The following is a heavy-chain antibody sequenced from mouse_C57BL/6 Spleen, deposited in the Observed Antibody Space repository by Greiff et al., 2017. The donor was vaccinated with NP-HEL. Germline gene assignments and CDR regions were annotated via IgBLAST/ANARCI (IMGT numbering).Heavy chain of an antibody. J-gene: IGHJ4*01. D-gene: IGHD1-1*01. CDR2: ISSGSSTT. CDR1: GFTFSDYG. V-gene: IGHV5-17*01. Sequence: EVQLVESGGGLVKPGGSLKLSCAASGFTFSDYGMHWVRQAPEKGLEWVAYISSGSSTTYYADTVKGRFTISRDNAKNTLFLQMTSLRSEDTAMYYCARPYYYGSSYDYAMDYWGQGTSVTVSS. CDR3: ARPYYYGSSYDYAMDY.